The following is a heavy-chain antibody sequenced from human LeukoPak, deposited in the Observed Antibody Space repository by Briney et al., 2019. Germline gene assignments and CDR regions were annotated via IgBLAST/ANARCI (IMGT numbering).Heavy chain of an antibody. V-gene: IGHV4-39*01. CDR3: ARQDYSQVFDY. J-gene: IGHJ4*02. CDR1: GGSISSSSYY. Sequence: SETLSLTCTVSGGSISSSSYYWGWIRQPPGKGLEWIGSICYSGSTYYNPSLKSRLTISVDTSKNQFSLKLSSVTAADTAVYYCARQDYSQVFDYWGQGTLVTVSS. D-gene: IGHD2-21*01. CDR2: ICYSGST.